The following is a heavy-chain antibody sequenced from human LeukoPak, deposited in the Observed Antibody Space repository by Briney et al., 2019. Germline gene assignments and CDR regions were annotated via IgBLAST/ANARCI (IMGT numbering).Heavy chain of an antibody. CDR2: IIPIFGTA. J-gene: IGHJ4*02. D-gene: IGHD3-3*01. CDR3: AKGYDFWSGYLDY. Sequence: SVKVSCKASGGTFSSYAISWVRQAPGQGLEWMGGIIPIFGTANYAQKFQGRVTITKDESTSTAYMELSSLRSEDTAVYYCAKGYDFWSGYLDYWGQGTLVTVSS. CDR1: GGTFSSYA. V-gene: IGHV1-69*05.